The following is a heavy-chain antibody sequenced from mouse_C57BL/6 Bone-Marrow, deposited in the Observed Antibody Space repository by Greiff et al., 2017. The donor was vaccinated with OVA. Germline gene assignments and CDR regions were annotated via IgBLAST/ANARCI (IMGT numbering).Heavy chain of an antibody. V-gene: IGHV1-4*01. D-gene: IGHD2-5*01. CDR1: GYTFTSYT. CDR3: ARLLYSNDWYFDV. Sequence: VKLQESGAELARPGASVKMSCKASGYTFTSYTMHWVKQRPGQGLAWIGYINPSSGYTKYNQKFKDKATLTADNSSSTAYMQRSNLTSEDSAVYYCARLLYSNDWYFDVWGTGTTVTVST. CDR2: INPSSGYT. J-gene: IGHJ1*03.